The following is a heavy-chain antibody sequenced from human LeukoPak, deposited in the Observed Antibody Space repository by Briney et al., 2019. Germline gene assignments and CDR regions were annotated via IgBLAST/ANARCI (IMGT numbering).Heavy chain of an antibody. Sequence: ASVKVSCKASGYTFTSYGISWVRQAPGQGLEWMGWISAYNGNTNYAKKLQGRVTMTTDTSTSTAYMELRNLRSDDTAVDYCARLRQYSSGWNNWFDPWGQGTLVTVSS. J-gene: IGHJ5*02. CDR1: GYTFTSYG. D-gene: IGHD6-19*01. V-gene: IGHV1-18*01. CDR2: ISAYNGNT. CDR3: ARLRQYSSGWNNWFDP.